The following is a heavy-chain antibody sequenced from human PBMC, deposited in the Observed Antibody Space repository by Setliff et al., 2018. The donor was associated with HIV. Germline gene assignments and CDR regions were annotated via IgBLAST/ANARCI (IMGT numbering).Heavy chain of an antibody. CDR2: IYYSGST. CDR3: STVVTLAYCHDGLCPAFDS. V-gene: IGHV4-61*05. J-gene: IGHJ4*02. CDR1: GGSISSSSYY. Sequence: SETLSLTCTVSGGSISSSSYYWGWIRQPPGKGLEWIGYIYYSGSTNYNPSLKSRVTISVDTSKNQFSLKLSSVTAADTAVYFCSTVVTLAYCHDGLCPAFDSWGQGALVTVSS. D-gene: IGHD2-8*01.